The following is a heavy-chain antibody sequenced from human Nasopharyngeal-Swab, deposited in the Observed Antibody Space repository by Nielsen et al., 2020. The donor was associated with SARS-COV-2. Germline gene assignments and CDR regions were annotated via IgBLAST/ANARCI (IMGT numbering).Heavy chain of an antibody. J-gene: IGHJ4*02. CDR3: ASTQWLGRDYFDY. Sequence: WIRQPPGKGLEWIGSIDYRGSTNYNPSLKSRVTISVDTSKNHFALKLSSVTAADTAVYYCASTQWLGRDYFDYWGQGTLVTVSS. CDR2: IDYRGST. V-gene: IGHV4-39*01. D-gene: IGHD6-19*01.